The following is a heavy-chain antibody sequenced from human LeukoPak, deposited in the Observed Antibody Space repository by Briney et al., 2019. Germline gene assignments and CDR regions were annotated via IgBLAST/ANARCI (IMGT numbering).Heavy chain of an antibody. J-gene: IGHJ6*02. CDR1: GYTFTSYA. Sequence: ASVKVSCKASGYTFTSYAMHWVRQAPGQRLEWMGWINAGNGNTKYSQKFQGRVTITRDTSASTAYMELSSLRSEDTAVYYCARDSEGSGSYYLDYCYYYGMDVWGQGTTVTVSS. CDR3: ARDSEGSGSYYLDYCYYYGMDV. D-gene: IGHD3-10*01. V-gene: IGHV1-3*01. CDR2: INAGNGNT.